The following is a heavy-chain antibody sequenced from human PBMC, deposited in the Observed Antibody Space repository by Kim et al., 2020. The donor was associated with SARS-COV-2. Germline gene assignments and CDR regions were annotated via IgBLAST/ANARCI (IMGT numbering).Heavy chain of an antibody. J-gene: IGHJ3*02. Sequence: SETLSLTCAVSGGSISSGGYSWSWIRQPPGKGLEWIGYIYHSGSTYYNPSLKSRVTISVDRSKNQFSLKLSSVTAADTAVYYCARGGWKRDPDAFDIWGQGTMVTVSS. CDR2: IYHSGST. V-gene: IGHV4-30-2*01. CDR1: GGSISSGGYS. D-gene: IGHD1-1*01. CDR3: ARGGWKRDPDAFDI.